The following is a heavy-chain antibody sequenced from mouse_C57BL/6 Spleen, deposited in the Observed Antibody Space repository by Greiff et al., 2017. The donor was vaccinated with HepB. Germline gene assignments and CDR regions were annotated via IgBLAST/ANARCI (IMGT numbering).Heavy chain of an antibody. Sequence: QVQLQQPGAELVKPGASVKLSCKASGYTFTSYWMHWVKQRPGQGLEWIGMIHPNSGSTNYNEKFKSKATLTVDKSSSTAYMQLSSLTSEDSAVYYCARSSSYGSSGYVDVWGTGTTVTVSS. V-gene: IGHV1-64*01. D-gene: IGHD1-1*01. J-gene: IGHJ1*03. CDR2: IHPNSGST. CDR3: ARSSSYGSSGYVDV. CDR1: GYTFTSYW.